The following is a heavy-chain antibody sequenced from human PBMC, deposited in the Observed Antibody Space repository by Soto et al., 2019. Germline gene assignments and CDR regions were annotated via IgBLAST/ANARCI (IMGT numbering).Heavy chain of an antibody. CDR2: ISTYNGDT. CDR1: GYTFISYG. D-gene: IGHD3-16*01. J-gene: IGHJ5*02. Sequence: GASVKVSCKASGYTFISYGLSWVRQAPGQGLEWMGWISTYNGDTGYAKKFQGRVTMTRDISIATAYMELSSLRSDDTAIYYCARMATFGSLNWFDPWGQGTLVTVSS. CDR3: ARMATFGSLNWFDP. V-gene: IGHV1-18*04.